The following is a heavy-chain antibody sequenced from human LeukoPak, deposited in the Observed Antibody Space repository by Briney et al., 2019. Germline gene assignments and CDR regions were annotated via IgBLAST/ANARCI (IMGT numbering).Heavy chain of an antibody. CDR1: GFTFSSYG. D-gene: IGHD2-8*01. CDR3: AKTSAQLLYSKLDY. J-gene: IGHJ4*02. CDR2: IQFDGSHI. Sequence: GGSLRLSCAASGFTFSSYGMHWVRQAPGNGLEWVAFIQFDGSHIFYTDSVRGRFTFSRDNSRNTLYLQMSSLRAEDTAVFYCAKTSAQLLYSKLDYWGQGALVTVSS. V-gene: IGHV3-30*02.